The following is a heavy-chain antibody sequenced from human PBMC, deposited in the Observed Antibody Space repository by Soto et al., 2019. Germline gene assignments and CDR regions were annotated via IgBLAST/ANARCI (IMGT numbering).Heavy chain of an antibody. Sequence: QVQLVQSGAEVKKPGASVKVSCRASGYTFTSYYMHWVRQAPGQGLAWMGIINPSGGSTSYAQQFQGRVTMTRDASTSTVYMELSSLRSDDTALYYCARDRGRAAAGTYYYFGMDVSGQGTTVTVSS. V-gene: IGHV1-46*01. CDR1: GYTFTSYY. CDR2: INPSGGST. D-gene: IGHD6-13*01. J-gene: IGHJ6*02. CDR3: ARDRGRAAAGTYYYFGMDV.